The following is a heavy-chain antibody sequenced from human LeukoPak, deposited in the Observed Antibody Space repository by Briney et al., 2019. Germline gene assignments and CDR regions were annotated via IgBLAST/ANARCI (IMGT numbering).Heavy chain of an antibody. Sequence: SETLSLTCTVSGGSISSYYWSWIRQPPGKGLEWIGYIYYSGSTNYNPSLKSRVTISVDTSKNQFSLKLSSVSAADTAVYYCARWYCSGGSCYRRLRFDPWGQGTLVTVSS. D-gene: IGHD2-15*01. V-gene: IGHV4-59*08. CDR2: IYYSGST. CDR3: ARWYCSGGSCYRRLRFDP. J-gene: IGHJ5*02. CDR1: GGSISSYY.